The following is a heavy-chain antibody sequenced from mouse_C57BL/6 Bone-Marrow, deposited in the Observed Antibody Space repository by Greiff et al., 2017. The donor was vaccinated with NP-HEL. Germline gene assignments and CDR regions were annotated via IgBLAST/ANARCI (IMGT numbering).Heavy chain of an antibody. CDR3: ARNLNYYGSSNAMDY. J-gene: IGHJ4*01. D-gene: IGHD1-1*01. CDR2: IWTGGGT. V-gene: IGHV2-9-1*01. CDR1: GFSLTSYA. Sequence: VKLVESGPGLVAPSQSLSITCTVSGFSLTSYAISWVRQPPGKGLEWLGVIWTGGGTNYNSAHKSRLSISKDNSKSQVFLKMNSLQTDDTASYYCARNLNYYGSSNAMDYWGQGTSVTVSS.